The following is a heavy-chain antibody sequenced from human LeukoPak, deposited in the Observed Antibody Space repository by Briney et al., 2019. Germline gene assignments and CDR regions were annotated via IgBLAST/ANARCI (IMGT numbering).Heavy chain of an antibody. D-gene: IGHD3-22*01. CDR3: ARDYYDSSGYQY. CDR2: IDPSDSYT. Sequence: GDYRKISCKGSGYSFTSYWISWVRQMPGKGLEWMGRIDPSDSYTDYSPSFQGHVTISADKSISTAYLQWSSLKASDTAMYYCARDYYDSSGYQYWGQGTLVT. J-gene: IGHJ4*02. CDR1: GYSFTSYW. V-gene: IGHV5-10-1*01.